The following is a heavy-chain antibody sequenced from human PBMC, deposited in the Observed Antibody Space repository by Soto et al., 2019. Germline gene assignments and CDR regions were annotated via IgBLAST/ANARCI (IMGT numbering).Heavy chain of an antibody. J-gene: IGHJ6*03. CDR3: AREGIVVVPAEADYYYYYMDV. CDR1: GGSISSYY. D-gene: IGHD2-2*01. CDR2: IYYSGST. V-gene: IGHV4-59*01. Sequence: SETLSLTCTVSGGSISSYYWSWIRQPPGKGLEWIGYIYYSGSTNYNPSLKSRVTISVDTSKNQFSLKLSSVTAADTAVYYCAREGIVVVPAEADYYYYYMDVWGKGTTVTVSS.